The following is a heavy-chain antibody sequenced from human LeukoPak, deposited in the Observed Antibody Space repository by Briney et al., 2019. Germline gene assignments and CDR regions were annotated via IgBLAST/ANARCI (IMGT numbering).Heavy chain of an antibody. J-gene: IGHJ4*02. CDR1: GYTFTVYY. D-gene: IGHD3-10*01. CDR2: INPNSGGT. V-gene: IGHV1-2*02. CDR3: ARSTMMYYYGSGSYYFDY. Sequence: ASVKLSCNASGYTFTVYYIHWVRHAPGQGLELMGWINPNSGGTNYTQKFQGRVTMTSDTSISTVYMELIRVRSDDTAVYYCARSTMMYYYGSGSYYFDYWGQGTLVTVSS.